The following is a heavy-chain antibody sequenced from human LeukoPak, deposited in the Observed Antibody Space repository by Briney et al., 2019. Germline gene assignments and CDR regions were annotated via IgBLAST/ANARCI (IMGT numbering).Heavy chain of an antibody. CDR1: GYTFTGYG. Sequence: ASVKVSCKASGYTFTGYGISCVRQAPGQGLEWMGWISAYNGNTNYAQKLQGRVTMTTDTSTSTAYMELRSLRSDDTAVYYCARGHPSTYYDSSGYYSYYFDYWGQGTLVTVSS. V-gene: IGHV1-18*01. CDR3: ARGHPSTYYDSSGYYSYYFDY. J-gene: IGHJ4*02. D-gene: IGHD3-22*01. CDR2: ISAYNGNT.